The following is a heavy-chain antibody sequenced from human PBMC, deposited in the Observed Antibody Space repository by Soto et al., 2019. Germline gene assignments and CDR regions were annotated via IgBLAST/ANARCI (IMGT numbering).Heavy chain of an antibody. J-gene: IGHJ5*02. V-gene: IGHV1-8*01. CDR3: ARGPLGRYCSSTSCYGWFDP. D-gene: IGHD2-2*01. Sequence: ASVKVSCKASGYTCTTYDINGVLQSTVQGLEGMGCMNPNSGNTGYAQKFQGRVTMTRNTSISTAYMELSSLRSEDTAVYYCARGPLGRYCSSTSCYGWFDPWGQGPLVTVSS. CDR1: GYTCTTYD. CDR2: MNPNSGNT.